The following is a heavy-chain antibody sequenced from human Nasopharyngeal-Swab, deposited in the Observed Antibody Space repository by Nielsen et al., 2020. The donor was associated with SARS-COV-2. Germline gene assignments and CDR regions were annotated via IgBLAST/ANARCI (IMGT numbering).Heavy chain of an antibody. V-gene: IGHV4-39*07. J-gene: IGHJ6*03. Sequence: SETLSLTCTVSGGSTSSSSYYWVWIRQPPGKGLEWIGSIYYSGSTYYNPPLKSRVTISVDTSKNQFSLKLSSVTAADTAVYYCARERGRGGIWNYYYYYMDVWGKGTTVTVSS. D-gene: IGHD3-10*01. CDR1: GGSTSSSSYY. CDR3: ARERGRGGIWNYYYYYMDV. CDR2: IYYSGST.